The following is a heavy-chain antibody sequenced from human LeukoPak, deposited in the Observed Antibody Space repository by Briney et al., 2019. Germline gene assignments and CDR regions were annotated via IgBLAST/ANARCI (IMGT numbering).Heavy chain of an antibody. Sequence: GGSLRLSCAASGFTFDDYAMHWVRQAPGKGLEWVSGISWNSGSIGYADSVEGRFTISRDNAKNSLYLQMNSLRAEDTALYYCAKDTWNYYDSSGYFDYWGQGTLVTVSS. V-gene: IGHV3-9*01. J-gene: IGHJ4*02. CDR2: ISWNSGSI. D-gene: IGHD3-22*01. CDR1: GFTFDDYA. CDR3: AKDTWNYYDSSGYFDY.